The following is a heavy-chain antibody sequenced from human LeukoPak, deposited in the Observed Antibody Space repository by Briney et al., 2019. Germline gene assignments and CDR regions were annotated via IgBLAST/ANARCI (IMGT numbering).Heavy chain of an antibody. D-gene: IGHD3-22*01. CDR2: ISGSGGST. CDR3: AKDQPNYYDSSGYYGY. Sequence: GGSLRLSCEASGFTFSTYEMNWVRQAPGKGLEWVSAISGSGGSTYYADSVKGRFTISRDNSKNTLYLQMNSLRAEDTAVYYCAKDQPNYYDSSGYYGYWGQGTLVTVSS. J-gene: IGHJ4*02. CDR1: GFTFSTYE. V-gene: IGHV3-23*01.